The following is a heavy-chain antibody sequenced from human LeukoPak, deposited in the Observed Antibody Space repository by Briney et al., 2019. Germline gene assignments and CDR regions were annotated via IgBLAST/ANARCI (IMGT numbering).Heavy chain of an antibody. D-gene: IGHD1-26*01. CDR2: INHSGRT. CDR3: VRGGRSYFQSNFDY. Sequence: SETLSLTCAVYGVSFSGYNRSWIRQPPGKGLEWIGEINHSGRTNYNPSLKSRVTISVDTSKNQFSLKLSSVTAADTAVYYCVRGGRSYFQSNFDYWGQGTLVTVSS. J-gene: IGHJ4*02. V-gene: IGHV4-34*01. CDR1: GVSFSGYN.